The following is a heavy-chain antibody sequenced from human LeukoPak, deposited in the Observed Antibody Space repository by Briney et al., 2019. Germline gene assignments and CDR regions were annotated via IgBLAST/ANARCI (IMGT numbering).Heavy chain of an antibody. CDR2: ISYDGSNK. D-gene: IGHD3-10*01. V-gene: IGHV3-30*18. CDR1: GFTFSSYG. Sequence: GGSLRLSCAASGFTFSSYGMHWVRQAPGRGLEGVAVISYDGSNKYYPYSVNSEFTIPRENSKNTLYLQMNSMRAEDTAVYYCAKLGGMVRGVIIEFDWDYWGQGTLVTVSS. J-gene: IGHJ4*02. CDR3: AKLGGMVRGVIIEFDWDY.